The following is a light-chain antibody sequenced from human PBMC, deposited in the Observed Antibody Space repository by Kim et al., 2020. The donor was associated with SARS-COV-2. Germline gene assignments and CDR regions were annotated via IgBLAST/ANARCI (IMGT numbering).Light chain of an antibody. CDR3: QAWDSSTGV. J-gene: IGLJ1*01. Sequence: VSPGQTASITCSGDKLGDKYACWYQQKPGQSPVLVIYEDNTRPSGIPERFSGSNSGNTATLTISGTQAMDEGDYYCQAWDSSTGVFGTGTKVTVL. CDR1: KLGDKY. V-gene: IGLV3-1*01. CDR2: EDN.